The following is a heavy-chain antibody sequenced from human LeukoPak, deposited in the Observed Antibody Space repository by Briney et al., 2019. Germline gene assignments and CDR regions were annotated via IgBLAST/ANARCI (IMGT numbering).Heavy chain of an antibody. CDR2: ISGDGATT. V-gene: IGHV3-43*02. CDR3: AKDNQRGGFQH. J-gene: IGHJ1*01. Sequence: GGSLRLSCAASGFSFDDNAMYWVRQAPGKGLESVSLISGDGATTYYADSVKGRFNISRDNSKSSLYLQMNSLRSEDRALYYCAKDNQRGGFQHWGQGTLVTVSS. CDR1: GFSFDDNA. D-gene: IGHD3-16*01.